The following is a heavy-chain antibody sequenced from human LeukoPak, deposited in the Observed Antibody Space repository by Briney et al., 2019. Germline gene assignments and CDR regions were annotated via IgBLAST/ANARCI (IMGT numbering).Heavy chain of an antibody. CDR1: GGSFSSYY. D-gene: IGHD6-13*01. V-gene: IGHV4-59*01. CDR3: AREIQNSSSWYRNGWFDP. Sequence: SETLSLTCAVYGGSFSSYYWSWIRQPPGKGLEWIGYIYYSGSTNYNPSLKSRVTISVDTSKNQFSLKLSSVTAADTAVYYCAREIQNSSSWYRNGWFDPWGQGTLVTVSS. J-gene: IGHJ5*02. CDR2: IYYSGST.